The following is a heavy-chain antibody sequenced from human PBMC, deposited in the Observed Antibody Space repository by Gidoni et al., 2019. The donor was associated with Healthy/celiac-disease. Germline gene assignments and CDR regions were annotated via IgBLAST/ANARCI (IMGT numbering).Heavy chain of an antibody. V-gene: IGHV4-31*03. CDR2: IYYSGST. Sequence: QVQLQESGPGLVKPSQTLSLTCTVSGGSISSGGYYWGLIRQHPGKGLEWIGYIYYSGSTYYNPSLKSRVTISVDTSKNQFSLKLSSVTAADTAVYYCARGYDSSGYQSWGQGTLVTVSS. D-gene: IGHD3-22*01. CDR1: GGSISSGGYY. J-gene: IGHJ5*02. CDR3: ARGYDSSGYQS.